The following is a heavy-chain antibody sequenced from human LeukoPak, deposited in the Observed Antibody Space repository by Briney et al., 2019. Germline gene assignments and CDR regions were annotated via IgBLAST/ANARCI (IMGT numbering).Heavy chain of an antibody. D-gene: IGHD4-17*01. CDR1: GGSISSYY. V-gene: IGHV4-59*08. CDR3: ASYVDDYGDYMGLGLGYFDY. Sequence: NPSETLSLTCTVSGGSISSYYWSWIRQPPGKGLEWIGYIYYSGSTNYNPSLKSRVTISVDTSKNQFSLKLSSVTAADTAVYYCASYVDDYGDYMGLGLGYFDYWGQGTLVTVSS. CDR2: IYYSGST. J-gene: IGHJ4*02.